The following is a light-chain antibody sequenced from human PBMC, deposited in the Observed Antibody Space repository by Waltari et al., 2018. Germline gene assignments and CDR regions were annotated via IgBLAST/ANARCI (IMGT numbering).Light chain of an antibody. CDR3: CSYAGSNTVL. CDR1: SSYVGSYIL. J-gene: IGLJ2*01. CDR2: EGN. V-gene: IGLV2-23*01. Sequence: QSALTQTASVSGSPEQSITISCPETSSYVGSYILVSWYQQHPGKAPKLMISEGNERPSGVSMRFSGSKSGNTASLTISGLQAEDEADYYCCSYAGSNTVLFGGGTKLTVL.